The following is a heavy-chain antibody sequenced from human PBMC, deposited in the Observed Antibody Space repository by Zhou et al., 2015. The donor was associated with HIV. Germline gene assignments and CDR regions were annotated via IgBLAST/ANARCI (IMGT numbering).Heavy chain of an antibody. CDR1: GFTFDDYG. CDR2: ISWNSGSI. J-gene: IGHJ4*02. Sequence: EVQLVESGGGLVQPGRSLRLSCAASGFTFDDYGMHWVRQAPGKGLEWVSGISWNSGSIGYADSVKGRFTISRDNSKNTLYLQMSSLRAGDTAVYYCAGAPSTGTTLDCCPTQYWGRGTLVTVSS. D-gene: IGHD1-1*01. V-gene: IGHV3-9*01. CDR3: AGAPSTGTTLDCCPTQY.